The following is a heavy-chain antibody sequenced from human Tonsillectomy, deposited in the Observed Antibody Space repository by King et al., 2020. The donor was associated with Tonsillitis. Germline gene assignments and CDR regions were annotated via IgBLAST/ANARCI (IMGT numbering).Heavy chain of an antibody. CDR2: IYYVGGTT. V-gene: IGHV4-39*01. J-gene: IGHJ4*02. CDR3: ARHCGSGSVAGRFDF. Sequence: QLQESGPGLVKPSETLSLTCTVSGDSLSSGVYFWAWIRQPPGKGLEWIGSIYYVGGTTHYNPSLKSRVSISIDTAKNHFSLKLRSVTATDTAVYYCARHCGSGSVAGRFDFWGQGTLVTVSS. D-gene: IGHD6-19*01. CDR1: GDSLSSGVYF.